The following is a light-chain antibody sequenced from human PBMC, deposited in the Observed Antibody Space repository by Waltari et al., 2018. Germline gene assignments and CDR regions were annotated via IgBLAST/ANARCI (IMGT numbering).Light chain of an antibody. Sequence: QSALTQPASLSGSPGQSITISCTGTSSDVGGYNYVSWYQQHPGKAPKLMIYDVSKRPSGVSNRVSGSKSGNTASLTISGLQAEDEADYYCSSYTSSSTYVVGTGTKVTVL. CDR3: SSYTSSSTYV. V-gene: IGLV2-14*01. CDR1: SSDVGGYNY. J-gene: IGLJ1*01. CDR2: DVS.